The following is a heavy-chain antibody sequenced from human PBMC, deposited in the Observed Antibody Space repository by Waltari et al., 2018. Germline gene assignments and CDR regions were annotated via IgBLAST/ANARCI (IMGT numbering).Heavy chain of an antibody. Sequence: EVQLVESGGGLVQPGGSLRLSCAASGFTLRKYWMSWVRQAPGKGLEWVANIKQDGSEKYYVDSVKGRFTISRDNAKNSLYLQMNSLRAEDTAVYYCARPVSAYWGQGTLVTVSS. CDR2: IKQDGSEK. CDR1: GFTLRKYW. V-gene: IGHV3-7*01. D-gene: IGHD2-8*01. CDR3: ARPVSAY. J-gene: IGHJ4*02.